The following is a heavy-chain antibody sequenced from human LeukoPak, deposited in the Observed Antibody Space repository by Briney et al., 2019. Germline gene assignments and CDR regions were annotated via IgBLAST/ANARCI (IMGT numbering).Heavy chain of an antibody. Sequence: PSETLSLTCTVSGGSLSTYYWAWIRQPPGKGLEWLGSIYTTGSTNYNPSLKSRVTISIDTSKSQFSLNLSSVTAADTAVYYCARQGGYFYGKYYFDYWGQGALVTVS. CDR2: IYTTGST. J-gene: IGHJ4*02. CDR3: ARQGGYFYGKYYFDY. CDR1: GGSLSTYY. D-gene: IGHD3-22*01. V-gene: IGHV4-4*09.